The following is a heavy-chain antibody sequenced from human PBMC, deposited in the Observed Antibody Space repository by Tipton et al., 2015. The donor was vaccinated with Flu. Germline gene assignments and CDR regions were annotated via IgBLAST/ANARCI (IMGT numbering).Heavy chain of an antibody. CDR1: GGSISSYY. CDR3: AREGARRSYYYYYGMDV. V-gene: IGHV4-59*12. CDR2: IYYSGST. J-gene: IGHJ6*02. Sequence: TLSLTCTVSGGSISSYYWSWIRQPPGKGLEWIGYIYYSGSTNYNPSLKSRVTISVDTSKNQFSLKLSSVTAADTAVYYCAREGARRSYYYYYGMDVWGQGTTVTVSS. D-gene: IGHD6-6*01.